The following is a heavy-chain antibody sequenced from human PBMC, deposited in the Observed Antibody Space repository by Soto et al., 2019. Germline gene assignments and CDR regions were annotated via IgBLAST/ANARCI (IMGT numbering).Heavy chain of an antibody. J-gene: IGHJ6*02. CDR3: ARAGSGWYEDYYYGMDV. V-gene: IGHV3-33*01. D-gene: IGHD6-19*01. CDR1: GFTFSSYG. Sequence: QVQLVESGGGVVQPGRSLRLSCAASGFTFSSYGMHWVRQAPGKGLEWVAVIWYAGSNKYYADSVKGRFTISRDNSKNTLYLQMNSLRAEDTAVYYCARAGSGWYEDYYYGMDVWGQGTTVTVSS. CDR2: IWYAGSNK.